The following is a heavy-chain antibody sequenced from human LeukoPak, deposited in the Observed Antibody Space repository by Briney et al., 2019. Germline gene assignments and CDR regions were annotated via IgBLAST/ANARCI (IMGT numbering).Heavy chain of an antibody. CDR1: GFTFSSYA. Sequence: PGGSLRLSCAASGFTFSSYAMHWVRQAPGKGLEWVAVISYDGSNKNYADSEKGRFIISRDNSKSTLYLQMNSLRDEDTAVYYCAREYADGYFDYWGQGTLVTVSS. V-gene: IGHV3-30-3*01. CDR2: ISYDGSNK. J-gene: IGHJ4*02. CDR3: AREYADGYFDY.